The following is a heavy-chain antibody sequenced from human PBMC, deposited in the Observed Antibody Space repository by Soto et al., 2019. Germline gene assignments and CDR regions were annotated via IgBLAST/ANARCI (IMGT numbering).Heavy chain of an antibody. Sequence: PGGSLRLSXAASGFTVSSNYMSWVRQAPGKGLEWVSLIYSGGSTYYADSVKGRFTISRDNSKNTLYLQMNSLRAEDTAIYYCARPEGQWLVPAGYWGQGTLVTVSS. CDR3: ARPEGQWLVPAGY. CDR2: IYSGGST. CDR1: GFTVSSNY. J-gene: IGHJ4*02. V-gene: IGHV3-53*01. D-gene: IGHD6-19*01.